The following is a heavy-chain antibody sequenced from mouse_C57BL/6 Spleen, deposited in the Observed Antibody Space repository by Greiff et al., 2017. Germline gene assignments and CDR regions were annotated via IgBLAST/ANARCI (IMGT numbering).Heavy chain of an antibody. D-gene: IGHD1-1*01. CDR3: AKKGDGSSYDAMDY. V-gene: IGHV2-4*01. Sequence: VQLQQSGPGLVQPSQSLSITCTVSGFSLTSYGVHWVRQPPGKGLEWLGVIWSGGSTDYNAAFISRLSISKDNSKSQVFFKMNSLQADDTAIYYCAKKGDGSSYDAMDYWGQGTSVTVSS. CDR2: IWSGGST. J-gene: IGHJ4*01. CDR1: GFSLTSYG.